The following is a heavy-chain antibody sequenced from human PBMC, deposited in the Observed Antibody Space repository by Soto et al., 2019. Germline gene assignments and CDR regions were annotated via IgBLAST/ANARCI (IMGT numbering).Heavy chain of an antibody. D-gene: IGHD2-15*01. V-gene: IGHV4-31*03. CDR2: IYYSGST. Sequence: SETLSLTCTVSGGSISSGGYYWSWIRQHPGKGLEWIGYIYYSGSTYYNKSLKSRVTISVDTSKNHFSLKLSSVTAADTAVYYCARFGYCSGGSCYENYYYYYMDVWGKGTTVTVSS. J-gene: IGHJ6*03. CDR1: GGSISSGGYY. CDR3: ARFGYCSGGSCYENYYYYYMDV.